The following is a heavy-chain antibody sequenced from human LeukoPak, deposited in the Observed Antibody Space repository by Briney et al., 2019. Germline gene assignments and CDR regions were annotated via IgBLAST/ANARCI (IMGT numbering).Heavy chain of an antibody. Sequence: PSETLSLTCTVSGGSISSSSYYWGWLRQPPGKGLEWIGSINYSGSTYYNPSLKSRVTISVDTSKNQLSLKLRSVTAADTAVYYCARDGNYYESSGYYFSAFDIWGQGRMVTVSS. D-gene: IGHD3-22*01. CDR3: ARDGNYYESSGYYFSAFDI. V-gene: IGHV4-39*07. CDR1: GGSISSSSYY. CDR2: INYSGST. J-gene: IGHJ3*02.